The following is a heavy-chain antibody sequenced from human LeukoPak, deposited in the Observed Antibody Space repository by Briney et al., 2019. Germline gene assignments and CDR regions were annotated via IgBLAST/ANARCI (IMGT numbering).Heavy chain of an antibody. J-gene: IGHJ3*01. CDR2: ISHDGNGQ. V-gene: IGHV3-30*04. Sequence: PGRSLRLSCAASGFTFSTYEMHWVRQAPGKGLEWVAVISHDGNGQYYADSVKGRFTISRDNSKNALYLQMNSLRVEDTAVCYCARDRDCSRTSCFNAFDVWGQGTLAIVSS. CDR1: GFTFSTYE. CDR3: ARDRDCSRTSCFNAFDV. D-gene: IGHD2-2*01.